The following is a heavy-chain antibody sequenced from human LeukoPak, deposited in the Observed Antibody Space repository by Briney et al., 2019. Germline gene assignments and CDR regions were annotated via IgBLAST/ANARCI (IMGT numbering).Heavy chain of an antibody. CDR2: INAGNGNT. V-gene: IGHV1-3*01. Sequence: GASVKVSCKTSGYTFTSYAMHWVRLAPGQRLEWMGWINAGNGNTKYSQKFQDRVTITRDTSASTAYMELSSLRSEDTAVYYCARVPLHDDSRHYYPHWGQGTPVTVSS. CDR3: ARVPLHDDSRHYYPH. J-gene: IGHJ1*01. CDR1: GYTFTSYA. D-gene: IGHD3-22*01.